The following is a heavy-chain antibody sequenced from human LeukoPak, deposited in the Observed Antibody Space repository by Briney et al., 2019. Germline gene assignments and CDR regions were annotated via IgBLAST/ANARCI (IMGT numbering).Heavy chain of an antibody. CDR1: GNTLTEVS. Sequence: ASVTVSCKVSGNTLTEVSMHWVRQAPGKGLQWIGGFDPANGGKIYAQQFQGRVTMTEDTSTDTAYMELNSLRSEDTAVYYCVAEGCSGGICYPYFDLWGRGTLVIVSS. D-gene: IGHD2-15*01. CDR2: FDPANGGK. V-gene: IGHV1-24*01. J-gene: IGHJ2*01. CDR3: VAEGCSGGICYPYFDL.